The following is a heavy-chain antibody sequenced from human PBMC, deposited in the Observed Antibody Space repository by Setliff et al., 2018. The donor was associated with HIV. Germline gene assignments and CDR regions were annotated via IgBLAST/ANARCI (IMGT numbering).Heavy chain of an antibody. V-gene: IGHV1-69-2*01. CDR1: GYTFTDYY. Sequence: ASVKVSCKTSGYTFTDYYIHWVQQAPGKGLEWLGRVDPEDDERIYAERFRGRLTFSADTSTHTGYMQLDNLKSEDTAMYFCAAGPFNWGQYFWGHGTLVTVSS. CDR2: VDPEDDER. J-gene: IGHJ4*01. D-gene: IGHD3-16*01. CDR3: AAGPFNWGQYF.